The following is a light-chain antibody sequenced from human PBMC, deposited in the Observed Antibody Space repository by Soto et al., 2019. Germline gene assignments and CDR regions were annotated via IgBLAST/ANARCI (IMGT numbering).Light chain of an antibody. CDR3: QQYNNWPPIT. CDR2: GAS. J-gene: IGKJ5*01. Sequence: EIVMTQSPATLSVSPGERATLSCRASQSVSSNLAWYQQKPGQAPRLLIYGASTRATGIQASFSGSGSGTEFNLTISSLQSEDFAVYYCQQYNNWPPITFGQGTRLEIK. CDR1: QSVSSN. V-gene: IGKV3-15*01.